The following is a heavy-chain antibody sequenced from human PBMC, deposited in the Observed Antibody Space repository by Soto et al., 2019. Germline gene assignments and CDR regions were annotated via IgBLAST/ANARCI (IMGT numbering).Heavy chain of an antibody. CDR1: GVTFSDYY. CDR2: ISSSGSTI. CDR3: ARAPDTAGSAPYYYYMDV. J-gene: IGHJ6*03. Sequence: GGSLRLSCAASGVTFSDYYMSWIRQAPGKGLEWVSYISSSGSTIYYADSVKGRFTISRDNAKNSLYLQMNSLRAEDTAVYYCARAPDTAGSAPYYYYMDVWGKGTTVTVSS. D-gene: IGHD5-18*01. V-gene: IGHV3-11*01.